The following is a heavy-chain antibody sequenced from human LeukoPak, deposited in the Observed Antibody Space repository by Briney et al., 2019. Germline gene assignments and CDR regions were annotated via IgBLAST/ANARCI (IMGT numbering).Heavy chain of an antibody. V-gene: IGHV3-23*01. D-gene: IGHD3-22*01. CDR2: ISGSGGST. J-gene: IGHJ4*02. CDR1: GFTASSYG. CDR3: AKDLYPPYYYDSSGYYYAFDY. Sequence: VGSLRLACAASGFTASSYGMSWVRQAPGKGLEWVSAISGSGGSTYYADSVKGRFTISRDNSKNTLYLQMNSLRAEDTAVYYCAKDLYPPYYYDSSGYYYAFDYWGQGTLVTVSS.